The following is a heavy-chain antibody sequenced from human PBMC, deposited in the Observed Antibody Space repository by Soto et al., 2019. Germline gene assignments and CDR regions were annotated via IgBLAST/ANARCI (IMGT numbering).Heavy chain of an antibody. D-gene: IGHD3-16*01. V-gene: IGHV3-21*01. CDR1: GFTFSSYS. CDR2: IGSSSSYI. J-gene: IGHJ6*02. Sequence: EVQLVESGGGLVKPGGSLRLSCAASGFTFSSYSMNWVRQAPGKGLEWVSSIGSSSSYIYYADSVKGRFTISRHNDKNSLYLQMNSLRAEDTAVYYCAREGENYGMDVWGQGTTVTVSS. CDR3: AREGENYGMDV.